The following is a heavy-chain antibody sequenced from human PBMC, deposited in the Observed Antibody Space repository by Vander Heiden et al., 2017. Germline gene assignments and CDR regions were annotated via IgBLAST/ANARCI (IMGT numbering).Heavy chain of an antibody. CDR1: GGSISGFY. Sequence: QVQLQESGPGLVKPSETRSLTCTVSGGSISGFYWSWIRQPAGKGLEWIGRIYSTGSSNYNPSLKSRVTMSTDTSKNRFSLRLTSVTAADTAMYFCARLKTVTTGHFYGMDVWGQGTPVTVSS. D-gene: IGHD4-4*01. V-gene: IGHV4-4*07. CDR2: IYSTGSS. CDR3: ARLKTVTTGHFYGMDV. J-gene: IGHJ6*02.